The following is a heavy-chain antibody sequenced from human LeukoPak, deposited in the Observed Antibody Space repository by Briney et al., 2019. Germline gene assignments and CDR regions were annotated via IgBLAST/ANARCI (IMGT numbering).Heavy chain of an antibody. V-gene: IGHV3-21*01. CDR2: INSVGDYR. CDR1: GFILSDYS. CDR3: AKQDFCANAVCRGHVIDF. Sequence: GGSLRLSCSASGFILSDYSIQWVRPAPGKGLEGVSSINSVGDYRFYANEVKARFATSRDDAKNSQYMQMKGLRAEDTAVYYCAKQDFCANAVCRGHVIDFWGQGTLVTVSS. D-gene: IGHD2-8*01. J-gene: IGHJ4*02.